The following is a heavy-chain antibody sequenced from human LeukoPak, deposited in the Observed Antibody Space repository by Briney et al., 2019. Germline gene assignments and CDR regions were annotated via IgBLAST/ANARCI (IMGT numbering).Heavy chain of an antibody. Sequence: SETLSLTCAVYGGSFSGYYWSWIRQPPGKGLEWIGEINHSGSTYYNPSLKSRVTISVDTSKNQFSLKLSSVTAADTAVYYCARGRTCSSTSCSYYYYYYMDVWGKGTTVTVSS. J-gene: IGHJ6*03. D-gene: IGHD2-2*01. CDR1: GGSFSGYY. CDR2: INHSGST. V-gene: IGHV4-34*01. CDR3: ARGRTCSSTSCSYYYYYYMDV.